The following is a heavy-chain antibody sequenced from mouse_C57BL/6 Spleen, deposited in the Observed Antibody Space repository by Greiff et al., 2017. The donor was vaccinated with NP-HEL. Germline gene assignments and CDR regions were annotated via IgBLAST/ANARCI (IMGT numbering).Heavy chain of an antibody. V-gene: IGHV1-69*01. CDR2: IDPSDSYT. Sequence: QVQLQQPGAELVMPGASVKLSCKASGYTFTSYWMHWVKQRPGQGLEWIGEIDPSDSYTNYNQKFKGKSTLTVDKSSSTAYMQLSSLTSEDSAVYYCARQLEAYWGQGTLVTVSA. CDR3: ARQLEAY. D-gene: IGHD4-1*02. J-gene: IGHJ3*01. CDR1: GYTFTSYW.